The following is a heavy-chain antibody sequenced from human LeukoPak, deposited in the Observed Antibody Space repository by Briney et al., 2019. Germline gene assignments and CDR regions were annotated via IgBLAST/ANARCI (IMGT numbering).Heavy chain of an antibody. CDR1: GDTFSSYA. Sequence: SVKVSCKASGDTFSSYAISWVRQAPGQGLEWMGGIIPIFGTANYAQKFQGRVTITADESTSTAYMELSSLRSEDTAVYYCARGGSRFGEHVYYYYGMDVWGKGTTVTVSS. CDR2: IIPIFGTA. D-gene: IGHD3-10*01. J-gene: IGHJ6*04. CDR3: ARGGSRFGEHVYYYYGMDV. V-gene: IGHV1-69*13.